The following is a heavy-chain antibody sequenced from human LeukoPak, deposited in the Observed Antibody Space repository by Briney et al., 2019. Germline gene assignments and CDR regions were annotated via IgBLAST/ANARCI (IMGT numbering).Heavy chain of an antibody. CDR2: ISYDGSNK. CDR1: GFTFSSFA. V-gene: IGHV3-30-3*01. Sequence: GALRLFCAGPGFTFSSFAIERVRQASGKGLEWVAVISYDGSNKYYADSVKGRFTISRDNSKNTLYVQMNSLRPEDTAVYYCAKDGSPWGQGTLVTVSS. D-gene: IGHD6-19*01. CDR3: AKDGSP. J-gene: IGHJ5*02.